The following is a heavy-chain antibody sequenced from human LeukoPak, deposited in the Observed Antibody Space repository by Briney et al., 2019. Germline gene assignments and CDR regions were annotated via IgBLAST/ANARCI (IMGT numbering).Heavy chain of an antibody. CDR2: ISGSGGST. CDR3: ARRSSVGSGNYLEY. Sequence: GGSLRLSCAASGFTFSSYAMSWVRQAPGKGLEWVSAISGSGGSTYYADSVKGRFTISRDNSKNTLYLQMNSLRAEDTAVYYCARRSSVGSGNYLEYWGQGALVTVSS. CDR1: GFTFSSYA. J-gene: IGHJ4*02. V-gene: IGHV3-23*01. D-gene: IGHD3-10*01.